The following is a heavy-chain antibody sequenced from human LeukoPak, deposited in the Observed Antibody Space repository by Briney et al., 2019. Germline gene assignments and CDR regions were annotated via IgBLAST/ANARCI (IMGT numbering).Heavy chain of an antibody. V-gene: IGHV3-23*01. CDR1: GFTFSSYA. Sequence: XGSLRLSCAASGFTFSSYAMSGVRQAPGKGVEWVSAIIARGRSTYYAASVKGRFTISTPNSNNPLYLQINSLRAEDTAVYYCARPAKQWLVLGFADYWGQGTLVTVSS. CDR2: IIARGRST. CDR3: ARPAKQWLVLGFADY. D-gene: IGHD6-19*01. J-gene: IGHJ4*02.